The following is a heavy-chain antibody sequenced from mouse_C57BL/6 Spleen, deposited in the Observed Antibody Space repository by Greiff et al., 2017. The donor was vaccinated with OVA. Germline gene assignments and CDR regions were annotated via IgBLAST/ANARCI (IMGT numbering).Heavy chain of an antibody. J-gene: IGHJ3*01. D-gene: IGHD4-1*01. CDR2: INPNNGGT. V-gene: IGHV1-26*01. CDR3: AREGDTGAY. Sequence: QQSHGKSLEWIGDINPNNGGTSYNQKFKGKATLTVDKSSSTAYMELRSLTSEDSAVYYCAREGDTGAYWGQGTLVTVSA.